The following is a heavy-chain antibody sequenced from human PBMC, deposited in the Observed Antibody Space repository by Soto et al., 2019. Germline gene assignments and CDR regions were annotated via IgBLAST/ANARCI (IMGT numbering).Heavy chain of an antibody. Sequence: SETLSLTCTVSGGSISSGGYYWSWIRQHPGKGLEWIGYIYYSGSTYYNPSLKSRVTISVDTSKNQFSLKLSSVTAADTAVYYCARQVGNRDYYYGMDVWGQGTTVTVSS. D-gene: IGHD2-2*01. CDR3: ARQVGNRDYYYGMDV. CDR2: IYYSGST. J-gene: IGHJ6*02. CDR1: GGSISSGGYY. V-gene: IGHV4-31*03.